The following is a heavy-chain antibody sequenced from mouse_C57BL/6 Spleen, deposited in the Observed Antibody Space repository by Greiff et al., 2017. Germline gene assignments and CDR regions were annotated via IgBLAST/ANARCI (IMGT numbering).Heavy chain of an antibody. CDR3: ARNYDYYGSHYFDY. Sequence: QVHVKQSGPGLVQPSQSLSITCTVSGFSLTSYGVHWVRQSPGKGLEWLGVIWSGGSTDYNAAFISRLSISKDNSKSQVFFKMNSLQADDTAIYYCARNYDYYGSHYFDYWGQGTTLTVSS. J-gene: IGHJ2*01. D-gene: IGHD1-1*01. CDR1: GFSLTSYG. CDR2: IWSGGST. V-gene: IGHV2-2*01.